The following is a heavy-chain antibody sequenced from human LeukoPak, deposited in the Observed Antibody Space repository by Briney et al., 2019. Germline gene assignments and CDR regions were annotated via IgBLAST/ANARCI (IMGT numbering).Heavy chain of an antibody. Sequence: PGGSLRLSCAASGFTFSSYEMNWVRQAPGKGLEWVSYISSSGSTIYYADSVKGRFTISRDNAKNSLYLQMNSLRAEDTAVYYCARPGSFGSFNPWGQGTLVTVSS. J-gene: IGHJ5*02. D-gene: IGHD3-10*01. CDR1: GFTFSSYE. CDR3: ARPGSFGSFNP. CDR2: ISSSGSTI. V-gene: IGHV3-48*03.